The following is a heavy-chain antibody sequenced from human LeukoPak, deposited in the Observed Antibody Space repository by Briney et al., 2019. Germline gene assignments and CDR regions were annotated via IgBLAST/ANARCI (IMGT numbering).Heavy chain of an antibody. CDR3: ARERVGYFDWSLYYYYYGMGV. CDR2: ISSSGSTI. J-gene: IGHJ6*02. Sequence: GGSLRLSCAASGFTFSSYEMNWVRQAPGKGLEWVSYISSSGSTIYYADSVKGRFTISRDNAKNSLYLQMNSLRAEDTAVYYCARERVGYFDWSLYYYYYGMGVWGQGTTVTVSS. V-gene: IGHV3-48*03. D-gene: IGHD3-9*01. CDR1: GFTFSSYE.